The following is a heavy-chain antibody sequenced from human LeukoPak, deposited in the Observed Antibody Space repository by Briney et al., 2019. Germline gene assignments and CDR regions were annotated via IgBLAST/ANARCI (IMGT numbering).Heavy chain of an antibody. J-gene: IGHJ3*02. V-gene: IGHV4-4*02. CDR2: IHYSGST. D-gene: IGHD3-22*01. CDR1: GGSISSSNW. Sequence: SETLSLTCAVSGGSISSSNWWSWVRQPPGKGLEWNGTIHYSGSTYYNPSLKSRVTISVDTSKNQFSLNLNSVTAADTAVYYCARSERSSGYSDACDIWGQGTMVTVSS. CDR3: ARSERSSGYSDACDI.